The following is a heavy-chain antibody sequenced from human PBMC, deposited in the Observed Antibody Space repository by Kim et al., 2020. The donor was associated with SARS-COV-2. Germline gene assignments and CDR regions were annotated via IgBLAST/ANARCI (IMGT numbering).Heavy chain of an antibody. V-gene: IGHV3-23*01. CDR3: AKRGVDAVMGRLCDY. CDR1: GFTFSTYG. Sequence: GGSLRLSCAASGFTFSTYGMRWVRQAPGKGLEWVSAITGNGAVTYYADSVKGRFAISRDNSKNTLYLQMNSLRAEDTAIYFCAKRGVDAVMGRLCDYWG. CDR2: ITGNGAVT. D-gene: IGHD5-18*01. J-gene: IGHJ4*01.